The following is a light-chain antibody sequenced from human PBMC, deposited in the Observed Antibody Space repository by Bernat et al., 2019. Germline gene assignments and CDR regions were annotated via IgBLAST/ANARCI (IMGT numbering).Light chain of an antibody. CDR2: DVS. J-gene: IGLJ3*02. V-gene: IGLV2-14*03. CDR1: SRDY. CDR3: QSYVNNLSGDWV. Sequence: QSALTQPASVSGSPGQSITISCTGTSRDYVSWYQQHPGRVPKLIIYDVSNRPSGVSDRFSGSKSGNTASLAITGLQAEDEADYYCQSYVNNLSGDWVFGGGTKLTVL.